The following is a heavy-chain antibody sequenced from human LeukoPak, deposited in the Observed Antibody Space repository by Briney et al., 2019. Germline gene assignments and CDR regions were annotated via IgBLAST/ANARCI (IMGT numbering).Heavy chain of an antibody. Sequence: GGSLRLSCAASGFTFSSYWMTWVRQAPGKGLEWVANIKQDGSEKYYVDSVKGRFTISRDNAKNSLYLQMNSLRAEDTAVYYCARDITGSGWYDMGGNYFDYWGQGTLVTVSS. V-gene: IGHV3-7*01. CDR1: GFTFSSYW. CDR3: ARDITGSGWYDMGGNYFDY. CDR2: IKQDGSEK. D-gene: IGHD6-19*01. J-gene: IGHJ4*01.